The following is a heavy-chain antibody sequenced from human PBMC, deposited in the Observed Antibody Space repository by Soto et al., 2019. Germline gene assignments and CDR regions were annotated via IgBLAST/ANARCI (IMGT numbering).Heavy chain of an antibody. Sequence: GGSLSLSCAASGFSFSDYAMNWVRQAPGKGLEWVAGISGIGYSTYYANSVKGRFTISRGNSKNTLYLQMNSLKAEDTAVYYCARSYKSVMILVLIGPADYWGQGTLVTVSS. J-gene: IGHJ4*02. D-gene: IGHD3-22*01. CDR1: GFSFSDYA. CDR3: ARSYKSVMILVLIGPADY. V-gene: IGHV3-23*01. CDR2: ISGIGYST.